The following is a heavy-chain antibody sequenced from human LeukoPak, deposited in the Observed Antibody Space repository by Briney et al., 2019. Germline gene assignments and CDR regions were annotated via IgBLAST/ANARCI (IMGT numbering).Heavy chain of an antibody. D-gene: IGHD3-22*01. CDR2: ISGTGTNT. CDR3: AKRSSISSGFFDF. Sequence: GGTLRLSCASSGFAFSSYGMSWVRQAPGKGLEWVSGISGTGTNTYYADSVKGRFTISRDNSKNTIYLQMNSLRAEDTAIYYCAKRSSISSGFFDFWGRGTLVTVSS. CDR1: GFAFSSYG. V-gene: IGHV3-23*01. J-gene: IGHJ4*02.